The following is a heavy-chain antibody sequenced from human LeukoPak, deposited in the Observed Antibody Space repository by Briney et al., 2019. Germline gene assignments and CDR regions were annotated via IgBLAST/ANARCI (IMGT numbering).Heavy chain of an antibody. CDR1: GYTFTGYY. Sequence: GASVSVSWKASGYTFTGYYMHWVRQAPGQGLEWMGWINPNSGGTNYAQKFQGRVTMTRDTSISTAYMELSRLRSDDTAVYYCARDVNSYDFWSGYSGAFDIWGQGTMVTVSS. V-gene: IGHV1-2*02. CDR3: ARDVNSYDFWSGYSGAFDI. J-gene: IGHJ3*02. D-gene: IGHD3-3*01. CDR2: INPNSGGT.